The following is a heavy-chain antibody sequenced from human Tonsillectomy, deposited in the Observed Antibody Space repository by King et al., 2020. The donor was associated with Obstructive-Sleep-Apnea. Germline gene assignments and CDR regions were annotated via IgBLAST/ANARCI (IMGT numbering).Heavy chain of an antibody. V-gene: IGHV4-38-2*02. CDR3: VRAPQRYDILTGHYMLGNGNEDAFDI. Sequence: VQLQESGPGLVKPSETLSLTCTVSGYSVTSGYYWGWIRQPPGKGLEWIGSIYHSGSTYYSPSLKSRVTISVDTSKNQFSLKLSSVTAADTPVYYCVRAPQRYDILTGHYMLGNGNEDAFDIWGQGTMVTVSS. CDR2: IYHSGST. J-gene: IGHJ3*02. CDR1: GYSVTSGYY. D-gene: IGHD3-9*01.